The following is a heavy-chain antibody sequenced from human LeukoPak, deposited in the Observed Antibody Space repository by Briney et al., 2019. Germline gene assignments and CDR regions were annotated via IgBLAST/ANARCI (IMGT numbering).Heavy chain of an antibody. CDR2: IYYTGST. Sequence: PSETLSLTCTVSGGSVSDYYWSWIRQSPGKGLEWIGYIYYTGSTSYNPSLRSRVTISVDTSKNQFSLKLSSVTAADTAVYYCARDKGLAVARNWFDPWGQGTLVTVSS. CDR1: GGSVSDYY. D-gene: IGHD6-19*01. V-gene: IGHV4-59*02. J-gene: IGHJ5*02. CDR3: ARDKGLAVARNWFDP.